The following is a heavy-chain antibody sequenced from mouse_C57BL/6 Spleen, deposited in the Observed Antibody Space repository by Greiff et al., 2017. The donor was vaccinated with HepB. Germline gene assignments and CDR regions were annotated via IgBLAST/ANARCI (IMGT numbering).Heavy chain of an antibody. Sequence: EVKLVESGPVLVKPGASVKMSCKASGYTFTDYYMNWVKQSHGKSLEWIGVINPYNGGTSYNQKFKGKATLTVDKSSSTAYMELNSLTSEDSAVYYCAEGVIYYYCSSPYYAMDYWGQGTSVTVSS. J-gene: IGHJ4*01. CDR1: GYTFTDYY. D-gene: IGHD1-1*01. CDR2: INPYNGGT. V-gene: IGHV1-19*01. CDR3: AEGVIYYYCSSPYYAMDY.